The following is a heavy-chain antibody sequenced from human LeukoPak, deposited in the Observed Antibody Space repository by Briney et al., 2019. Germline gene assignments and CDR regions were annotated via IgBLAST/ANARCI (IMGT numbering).Heavy chain of an antibody. CDR3: ATVLRRGLDTFDI. CDR2: SAPEDGET. Sequence: GSVKVSCKVSGYTLTELSMYWVRQAPGKGLEWMGGSAPEDGETIYAQNFQDRVTMTEDTSTDTAYMELSSLRSEDTAVYYCATVLRRGLDTFDIWGQGTMVTVSS. J-gene: IGHJ3*02. V-gene: IGHV1-24*01. D-gene: IGHD3-10*01. CDR1: GYTLTELS.